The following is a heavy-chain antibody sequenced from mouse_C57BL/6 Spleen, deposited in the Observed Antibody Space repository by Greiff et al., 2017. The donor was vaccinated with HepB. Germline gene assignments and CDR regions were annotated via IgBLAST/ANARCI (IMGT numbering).Heavy chain of an antibody. CDR1: GYAFSSSW. Sequence: VKLQESGPELVKPGASVKISCKASGYAFSSSWMNWVKQRPGKGLEWIGRIYPGDGDTNYNGKFKGKATLTADKSYSTAYMQLSSLTSEDSAVYCCAREVYGTLRGYYAMDDWGQGTSVTVSS. J-gene: IGHJ4*01. V-gene: IGHV1-82*01. D-gene: IGHD1-1*01. CDR2: IYPGDGDT. CDR3: AREVYGTLRGYYAMDD.